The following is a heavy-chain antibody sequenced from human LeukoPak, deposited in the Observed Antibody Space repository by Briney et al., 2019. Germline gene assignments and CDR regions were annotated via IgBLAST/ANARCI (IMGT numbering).Heavy chain of an antibody. V-gene: IGHV4-4*07. J-gene: IGHJ4*02. Sequence: SETLSLTCTVSGGSISSNYWSWVRQPAGKGLEWIGHIYISGSTNYNPSLKSRVTMSVDTSKNQFSLKLSSVTAADTAVYYCATHSSGWSGDYWGQGTLVTVSS. CDR1: GGSISSNY. CDR3: ATHSSGWSGDY. D-gene: IGHD6-19*01. CDR2: IYISGST.